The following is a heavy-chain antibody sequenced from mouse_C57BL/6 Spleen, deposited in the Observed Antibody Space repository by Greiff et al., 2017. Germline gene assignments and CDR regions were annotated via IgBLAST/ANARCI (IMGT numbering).Heavy chain of an antibody. CDR2: ISSGSSTI. V-gene: IGHV5-17*01. J-gene: IGHJ3*01. CDR3: ARPYDYDEAWFAY. CDR1: GFTFSDYG. D-gene: IGHD2-4*01. Sequence: EVKLMESGGGLVKPGGSLKLSCAASGFTFSDYGMHWVRQAPEKGLECVAYISSGSSTIYYADTVKGRFTISRDNAKNTLFLQMTSLRSEDTAMYYCARPYDYDEAWFAYWGQGTLVTVSA.